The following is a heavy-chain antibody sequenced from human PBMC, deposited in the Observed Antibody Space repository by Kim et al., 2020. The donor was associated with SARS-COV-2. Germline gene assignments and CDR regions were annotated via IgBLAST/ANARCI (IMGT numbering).Heavy chain of an antibody. J-gene: IGHJ3*02. CDR2: IYYSGST. Sequence: SETLSLTCTVSGGSISSYYWSWIRQPPGKGLEWIGYIYYSGSTNYNPSLKSRVTISVDTSKNQFSLKLSSVTAADTAVYYCASTYYYGSGNFLAFDIWGQGTMVTVSS. D-gene: IGHD3-10*01. CDR1: GGSISSYY. CDR3: ASTYYYGSGNFLAFDI. V-gene: IGHV4-59*13.